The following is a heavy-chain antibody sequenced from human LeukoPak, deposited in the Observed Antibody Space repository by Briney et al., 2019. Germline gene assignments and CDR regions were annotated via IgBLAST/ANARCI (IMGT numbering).Heavy chain of an antibody. Sequence: PGGSLRLSCLTSGFTLSTNAMSWVRQAPGKGLEWISGISGSGASTYYADSVKGRFTISRDDSRNTLYLQMNSLRGDDTAVYYCARGDRDPFDYWGQGTLVTVSS. D-gene: IGHD2-21*02. V-gene: IGHV3-23*01. CDR2: ISGSGAST. J-gene: IGHJ4*02. CDR1: GFTLSTNA. CDR3: ARGDRDPFDY.